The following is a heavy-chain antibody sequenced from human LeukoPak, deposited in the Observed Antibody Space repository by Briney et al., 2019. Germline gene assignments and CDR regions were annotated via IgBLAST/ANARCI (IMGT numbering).Heavy chain of an antibody. J-gene: IGHJ4*02. CDR2: ISGSGGST. Sequence: PGGSLRLSCAASGFTVSSNYMSWVRQAPGKGLEWVSAISGSGGSTYHADSVKGRFTISRDNSKNTLYLQMNSLRAEDTAVYYCAKGGTGRGYSGYDPYYFDYWGQGTLVTVSS. CDR3: AKGGTGRGYSGYDPYYFDY. CDR1: GFTVSSNY. D-gene: IGHD5-12*01. V-gene: IGHV3-23*01.